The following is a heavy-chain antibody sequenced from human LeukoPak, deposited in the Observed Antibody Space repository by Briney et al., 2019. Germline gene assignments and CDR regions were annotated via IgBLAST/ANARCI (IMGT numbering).Heavy chain of an antibody. CDR2: IYRGGGT. D-gene: IGHD3-16*01. CDR1: GFTLSTAW. V-gene: IGHV3-66*01. J-gene: IGHJ4*02. Sequence: GGSLRLSCAASGFTLSTAWMNWVRQAPGKGLEWVSVIYRGGGTAYADSVKDRFTISRDNFKNMVYLHMNSLKAEDTAVYYCARDVIYASEIYSYGDCLGQGTLVTVSS. CDR3: ARDVIYASEIYSYGDC.